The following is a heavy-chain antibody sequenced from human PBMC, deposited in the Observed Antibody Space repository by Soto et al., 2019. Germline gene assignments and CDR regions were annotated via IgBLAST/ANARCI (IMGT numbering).Heavy chain of an antibody. CDR3: ARERYGDY. J-gene: IGHJ4*02. V-gene: IGHV1-18*01. CDR2: IGAHNGNR. Sequence: QVHLVQSGAEVKKPGASVKVSCKGSGYAFTTYGITWVRQAPGQGLEWMGWIGAHNGNRNYAQKLQGRVTVTRDTSTGTGYMALRSLRSDDTAVYYCARERYGDYWGQGALVTVSS. D-gene: IGHD1-1*01. CDR1: GYAFTTYG.